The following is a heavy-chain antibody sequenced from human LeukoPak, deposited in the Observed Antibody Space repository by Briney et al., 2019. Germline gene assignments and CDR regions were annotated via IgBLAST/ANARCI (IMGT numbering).Heavy chain of an antibody. V-gene: IGHV3-23*01. CDR3: AKDLTRTMVRGVITS. CDR1: GFTFSSYA. CDR2: ISGSGGST. Sequence: GGSLRLSRAASGFTFSSYAMSWVRQAPGKGLEWVSAISGSGGSTYYADSVKGRFTISRDNSKNTLYLQMNSLRAEDTAVYYCAKDLTRTMVRGVITSWGQGTLVTVSS. D-gene: IGHD3-10*01. J-gene: IGHJ5*02.